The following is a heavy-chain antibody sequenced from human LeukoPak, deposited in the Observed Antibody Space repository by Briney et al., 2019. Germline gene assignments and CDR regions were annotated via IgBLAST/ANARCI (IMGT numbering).Heavy chain of an antibody. CDR3: ARGRNGFFDY. J-gene: IGHJ4*01. D-gene: IGHD5-24*01. V-gene: IGHV3-74*01. CDR1: GSTFSTSW. Sequence: PGGSLRLSCAASGSTFSTSWMHWVRQAPGKGLVWVSQINSDGGRTRYADSVKGRLTISRDNTKNTVYLQMNSLRTDDTAMYYCARGRNGFFDYWGHGTLVTVS. CDR2: INSDGGRT.